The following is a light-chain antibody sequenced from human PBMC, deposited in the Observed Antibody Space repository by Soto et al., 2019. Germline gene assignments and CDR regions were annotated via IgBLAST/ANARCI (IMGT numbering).Light chain of an antibody. CDR2: EVS. CDR1: SSDVGGYNY. J-gene: IGLJ1*01. Sequence: QSVLTQPPSASGSPGQSVAISCTGTSSDVGGYNYVSWYQQHPGKAPKLMIFEVSNRPSGVSNRFSGSKSGNTASLTISGLQAEDEADYYCSSYTTSRTLVFGPGTKVTVL. CDR3: SSYTTSRTLV. V-gene: IGLV2-14*01.